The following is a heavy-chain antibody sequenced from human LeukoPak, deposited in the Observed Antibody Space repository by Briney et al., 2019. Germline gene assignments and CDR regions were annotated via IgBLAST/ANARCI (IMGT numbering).Heavy chain of an antibody. V-gene: IGHV4-4*09. Sequence: SETLSLTCTVSGGSISSYYWSWIRQPPGKGLEWIGYIYTSGSTNYNPSLKSRVTISVDTSKNQFSLKLSSVTAADTAAYYCARQSLSSSGNWFDPWGQGTLVTVSS. D-gene: IGHD6-6*01. J-gene: IGHJ5*02. CDR1: GGSISSYY. CDR3: ARQSLSSSGNWFDP. CDR2: IYTSGST.